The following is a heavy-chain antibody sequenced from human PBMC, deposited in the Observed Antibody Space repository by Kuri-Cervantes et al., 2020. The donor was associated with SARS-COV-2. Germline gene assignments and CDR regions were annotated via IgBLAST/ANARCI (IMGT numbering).Heavy chain of an antibody. D-gene: IGHD1-26*01. CDR1: GYTFTSYD. CDR3: AAWGFPIVGATGPDAFDI. Sequence: ASVKVSCKASGYTFTSYDINWVRQATGQGLEWMGWMNPNSGSTGYAQKFQGRVTITRNTSISTAYMELSSLRSEDTAVYYCAAWGFPIVGATGPDAFDIWGQGTMVTVSS. V-gene: IGHV1-8*03. CDR2: MNPNSGST. J-gene: IGHJ3*02.